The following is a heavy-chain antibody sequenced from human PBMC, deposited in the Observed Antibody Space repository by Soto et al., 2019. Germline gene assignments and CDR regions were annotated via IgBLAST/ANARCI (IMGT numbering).Heavy chain of an antibody. CDR1: GGSFSGSY. Sequence: SETLSLTCAVYGGSFSGSYWSWIRQPPGKGLEWIGEINQSGSTNHNPSLKRRFTISVAPSKNQFSLKLSAVTAADTVVYCCGRGRRIYNWFDPWGQGTLVTVSS. J-gene: IGHJ5*02. V-gene: IGHV4-34*01. CDR3: GRGRRIYNWFDP. D-gene: IGHD3-10*01. CDR2: INQSGST.